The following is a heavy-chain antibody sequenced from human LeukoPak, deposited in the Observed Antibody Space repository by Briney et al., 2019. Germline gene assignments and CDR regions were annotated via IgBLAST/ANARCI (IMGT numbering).Heavy chain of an antibody. J-gene: IGHJ4*02. CDR2: IFYSGII. Sequence: PSETLSLTCAVSGGSFSGYYWNWIRQPPGKGLEWIGSIFYSGIIYYNPSLKSRITISVDTSKNQFSLKLSSVTAADTAVYYCARHIVGGSYFDYWGQGTLVTVSS. CDR3: ARHIVGGSYFDY. D-gene: IGHD1-26*01. V-gene: IGHV4-39*01. CDR1: GGSFSGYY.